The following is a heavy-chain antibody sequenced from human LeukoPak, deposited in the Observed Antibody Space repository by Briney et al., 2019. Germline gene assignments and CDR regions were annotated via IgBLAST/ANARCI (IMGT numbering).Heavy chain of an antibody. D-gene: IGHD6-13*01. J-gene: IGHJ4*02. CDR2: IYTSGST. Sequence: PSETLSHTCTVSGDSISNFYWSWIRQPAGKGLEWIGRIYTSGSTNYNPSLKSRVTMSVDTSKNQFSLKLSSVTAADTAVYYCARDVVAAPGTWDYWGQGTLVTVSS. V-gene: IGHV4-4*07. CDR1: GDSISNFY. CDR3: ARDVVAAPGTWDY.